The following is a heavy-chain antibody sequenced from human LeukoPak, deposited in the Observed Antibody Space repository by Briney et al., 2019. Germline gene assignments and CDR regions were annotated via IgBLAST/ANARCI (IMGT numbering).Heavy chain of an antibody. CDR3: ARVGGIGYYYYYMDV. Sequence: SETLSLTCTVSGGSISSSSYYWGWIRQPPGKGLEWIGSIYYSGSTYYNPSLKSRVTISVDTSKNQFSLKLSSVTAADTAVYYCARVGGIGYYYYYMDVWGKGTTVTVSS. J-gene: IGHJ6*03. V-gene: IGHV4-39*07. D-gene: IGHD3-16*01. CDR1: GGSISSSSYY. CDR2: IYYSGST.